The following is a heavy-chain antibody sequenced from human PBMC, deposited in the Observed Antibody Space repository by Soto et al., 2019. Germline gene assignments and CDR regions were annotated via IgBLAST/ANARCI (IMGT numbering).Heavy chain of an antibody. V-gene: IGHV1-3*01. CDR1: GYTFSSYA. Sequence: GASVKVSCKASGYTFSSYAMHWVRQAPGQRLEWMGWINAGYGNTKYSQKFQDRVTISRDTSASTAYMELTSLRSEDTAVYYCARDTGDGTFDFWGQGTLVTVSS. D-gene: IGHD7-27*01. J-gene: IGHJ4*02. CDR2: INAGYGNT. CDR3: ARDTGDGTFDF.